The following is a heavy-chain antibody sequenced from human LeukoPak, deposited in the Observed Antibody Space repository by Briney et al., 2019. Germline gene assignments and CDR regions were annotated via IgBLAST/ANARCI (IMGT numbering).Heavy chain of an antibody. V-gene: IGHV3-64D*09. D-gene: IGHD3-16*01. CDR3: VKGNLWGSNWYSPDH. J-gene: IGHJ4*02. Sequence: HPGGSLRLSCSASGXTSNNYAMHWVRQAPGKGLEYVSGMGNFGSSTYYADSVKGRFTISGDNWKNALYLQMSSLRPEDTAVYYCVKGNLWGSNWYSPDHWGQGTLVTVSS. CDR1: GXTSNNYA. CDR2: MGNFGSST.